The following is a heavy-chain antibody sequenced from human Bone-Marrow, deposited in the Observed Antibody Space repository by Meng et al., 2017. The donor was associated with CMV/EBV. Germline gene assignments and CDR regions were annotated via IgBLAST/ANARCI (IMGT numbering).Heavy chain of an antibody. J-gene: IGHJ4*02. Sequence: QVQLEQSGAEWKKPGPWVKVPVKVSGATSSGNVTGWGRQAPGQGLGWMGGFIPIFGTANYAQKFQGRVTITADESTSTAYMELSSLRSEDTAVYYCARDYEIRGVGAWGYWGQGTLVTVSS. V-gene: IGHV1-69*12. CDR1: GATSSGNV. D-gene: IGHD1-26*01. CDR2: FIPIFGTA. CDR3: ARDYEIRGVGAWGY.